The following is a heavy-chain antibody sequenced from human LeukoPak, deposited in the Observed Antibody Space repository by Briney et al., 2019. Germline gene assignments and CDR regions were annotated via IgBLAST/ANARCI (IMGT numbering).Heavy chain of an antibody. J-gene: IGHJ4*02. CDR3: ARDGTRIVGATWVY. V-gene: IGHV1-18*01. D-gene: IGHD1-26*01. CDR2: ISAYNGNT. CDR1: GYTFTSYG. Sequence: ASVKVSCKASGYTFTSYGISWVRQAPGQGLEWMGWISAYNGNTNYAQTLQGRVTMTTDTSTSTAYMELRSLRSDDTAVYYCARDGTRIVGATWVYWGQGTLVTVPS.